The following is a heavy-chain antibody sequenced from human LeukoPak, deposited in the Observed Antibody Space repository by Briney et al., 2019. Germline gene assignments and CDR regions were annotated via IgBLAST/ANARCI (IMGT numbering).Heavy chain of an antibody. CDR2: ISSSSSYI. J-gene: IGHJ5*02. V-gene: IGHV3-21*03. CDR3: TTDGKYSSSGTYWSDP. CDR1: GFTFSSYS. D-gene: IGHD6-13*01. Sequence: GGSLRLSCAASGFTFSSYSMNWVRQAPGKGLEWVSSISSSSSYIYYADSVKGRFTISRDNAKNSLYLQMNSLKNEDTGVYYCTTDGKYSSSGTYWSDPWGQGTLVTVSS.